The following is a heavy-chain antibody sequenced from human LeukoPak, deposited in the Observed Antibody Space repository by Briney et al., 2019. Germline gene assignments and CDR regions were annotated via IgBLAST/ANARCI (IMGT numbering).Heavy chain of an antibody. CDR3: ARDPGVDYDSSGYYGY. J-gene: IGHJ4*02. D-gene: IGHD3-22*01. CDR2: IYYSGST. Sequence: SETLSLTCTASGGSISTSNYYWGWIRQPPGKGLEWIGYIYYSGSTNYNPSLKSRVTISVDTSKNQFSLKLSSVTAADTAVYYCARDPGVDYDSSGYYGYWGQGTLVTVSS. CDR1: GGSISTSNYY. V-gene: IGHV4-61*01.